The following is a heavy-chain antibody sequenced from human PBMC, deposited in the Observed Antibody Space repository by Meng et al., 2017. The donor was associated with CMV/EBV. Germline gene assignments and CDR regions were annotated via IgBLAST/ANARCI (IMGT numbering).Heavy chain of an antibody. CDR3: ARELRGSYDSSKPRLFDP. V-gene: IGHV1-2*02. D-gene: IGHD3-22*01. CDR1: GYTFTGYY. Sequence: ASVKVSCKASGYTFTGYYMHWVRQAPGQGLEWMGWINPNSGGTNYAQKFQGRVTMTRDTSISTAYMELSRLRSDDTAVYYCARELRGSYDSSKPRLFDPWGQGTLVTVSS. J-gene: IGHJ5*02. CDR2: INPNSGGT.